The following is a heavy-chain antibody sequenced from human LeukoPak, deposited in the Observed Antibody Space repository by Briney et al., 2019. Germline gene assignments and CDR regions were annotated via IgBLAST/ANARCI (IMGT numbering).Heavy chain of an antibody. D-gene: IGHD2-21*02. CDR3: AREGPDCGGDCYHGDPFDY. V-gene: IGHV3-7*01. CDR2: IKQDGNEK. J-gene: IGHJ4*02. Sequence: GGSLRLSCAASGFTFRTYWMSWVRQAPGKGLEWVANIKQDGNEKYYVDSVKGRFTISRDNAKNSLDLQMNSLRAEDTAVYYCAREGPDCGGDCYHGDPFDYWGQGTLVTVSS. CDR1: GFTFRTYW.